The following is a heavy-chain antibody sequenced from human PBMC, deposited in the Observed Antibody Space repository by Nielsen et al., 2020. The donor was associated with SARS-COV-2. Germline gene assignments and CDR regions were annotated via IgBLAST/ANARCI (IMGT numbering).Heavy chain of an antibody. J-gene: IGHJ6*02. D-gene: IGHD6-19*01. CDR3: ARDVRAVAGTYYYYGMDV. V-gene: IGHV3-49*02. Sequence: WIRQPPGKGLEWVGFIRSKAYGGTTEYAASVKGRFTISRDDSKSIAYLQMNSLKTEDTAVYYCARDVRAVAGTYYYYGMDVWGQGTTVTVSS. CDR2: IRSKAYGGTT.